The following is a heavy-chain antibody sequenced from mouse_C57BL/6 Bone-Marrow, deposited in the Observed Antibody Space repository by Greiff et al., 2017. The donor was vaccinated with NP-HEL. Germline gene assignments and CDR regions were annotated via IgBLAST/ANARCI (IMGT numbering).Heavy chain of an antibody. CDR3: AIYYYGSHYFDY. Sequence: EVKLVESGGGLVKPGGSLKLSCAASGFTFSDYGMHWVRQAPEKGLEWVAYISSGSSTIYYADTVKGRFTISRDNAKNTLFLQMTSLRSEDTAMYYCAIYYYGSHYFDYWGQGTTLTVSS. CDR2: ISSGSSTI. CDR1: GFTFSDYG. D-gene: IGHD1-1*01. J-gene: IGHJ2*01. V-gene: IGHV5-17*01.